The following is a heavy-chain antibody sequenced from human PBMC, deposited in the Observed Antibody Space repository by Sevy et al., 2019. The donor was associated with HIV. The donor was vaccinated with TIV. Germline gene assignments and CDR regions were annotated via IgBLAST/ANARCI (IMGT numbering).Heavy chain of an antibody. V-gene: IGHV4-61*01. Sequence: SETLSLTCAVSGGSVSSDTYFWSWIRQPPGKGLESIGYIYYTESTNYNPSLKSRVTISVDTSKNQISLKLSSLSAADTAVYYCARVGGLTDYGMDVWGQGTTVTVSS. D-gene: IGHD1-26*01. CDR3: ARVGGLTDYGMDV. J-gene: IGHJ6*02. CDR2: IYYTEST. CDR1: GGSVSSDTYF.